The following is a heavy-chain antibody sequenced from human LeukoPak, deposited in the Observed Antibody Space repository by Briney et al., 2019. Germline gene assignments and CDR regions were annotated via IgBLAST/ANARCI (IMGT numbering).Heavy chain of an antibody. CDR3: AREGLEYSSSWYPYMDV. CDR2: MNPNSGNT. V-gene: IGHV1-8*01. D-gene: IGHD6-13*01. CDR1: GYTFTSYD. Sequence: GASVKVSCKASGYTFTSYDINWVRQATGQGLEWMGWMNPNSGNTGYAQKFQGRVTRTRNTSISTAYMELSSLRSEDTAVYYCAREGLEYSSSWYPYMDVWGKGTTVTVSS. J-gene: IGHJ6*03.